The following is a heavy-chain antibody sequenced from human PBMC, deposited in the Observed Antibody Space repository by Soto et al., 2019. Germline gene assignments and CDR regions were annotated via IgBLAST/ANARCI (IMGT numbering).Heavy chain of an antibody. CDR1: GYTFTSYA. J-gene: IGHJ6*01. V-gene: IGHV1-3*01. D-gene: IGHD7-27*01. CDR3: ARGKRWGPYYYYVMDV. CDR2: INAGNGNT. Sequence: ASVKVSCKASGYTFTSYAMHWVRQAPGQRLEWMGWINAGNGNTKYSQKFQGRVTITRDTSASTAYMELSSLRSEDTAVYYCARGKRWGPYYYYVMDVWRQGTTVTVSS.